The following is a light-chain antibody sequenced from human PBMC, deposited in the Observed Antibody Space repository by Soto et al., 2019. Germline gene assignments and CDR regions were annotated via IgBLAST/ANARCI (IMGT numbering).Light chain of an antibody. CDR3: QQYNSYSIT. CDR1: QSISSW. Sequence: DIQMTQSPSTLSASVGDRVTITCRASQSISSWLAWYQQKAGQAPKLLIYDASSLESGVPSRFSGSGSGTEFTLTISSLQPDDFATYYCQQYNSYSITFGQGTRLEIK. CDR2: DAS. J-gene: IGKJ5*01. V-gene: IGKV1-5*01.